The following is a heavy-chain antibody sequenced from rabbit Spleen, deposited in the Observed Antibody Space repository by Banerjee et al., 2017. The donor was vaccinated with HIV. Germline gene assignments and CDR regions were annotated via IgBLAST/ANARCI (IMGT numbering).Heavy chain of an antibody. Sequence: QEQLVESGGGLVQPGGSLKLSCKASGFDFSNYGMSWVRQAPGKGLEWIGYIEPIFGNTYYANWVNGRFTISSHNAQNTLYLQLNSLTAADTATYFCARDGAGSTYFNLWGPGTLVTVS. J-gene: IGHJ4*01. D-gene: IGHD8-1*01. CDR3: ARDGAGSTYFNL. CDR2: IEPIFGNT. CDR1: GFDFSNYG. V-gene: IGHV1S47*01.